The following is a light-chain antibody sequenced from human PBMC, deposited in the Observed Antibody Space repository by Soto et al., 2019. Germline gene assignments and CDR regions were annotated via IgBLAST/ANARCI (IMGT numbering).Light chain of an antibody. Sequence: IQLTQSPSSLSASVGDRVTITCRASQGISTLLAWYQQKPGKAPKVLIYESSLLQSGVPSRFSGSGSGTDFTRAISSLQPEDFATYYCQHFKSFPITVGQGTRLEI. CDR2: ESS. V-gene: IGKV1-9*01. CDR3: QHFKSFPIT. CDR1: QGISTL. J-gene: IGKJ5*01.